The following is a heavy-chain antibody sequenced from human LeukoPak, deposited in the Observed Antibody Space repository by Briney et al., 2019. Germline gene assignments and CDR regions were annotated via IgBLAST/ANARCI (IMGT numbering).Heavy chain of an antibody. D-gene: IGHD1-26*01. J-gene: IGHJ3*01. CDR2: ITGSGGST. CDR3: AKGNSGRDRAFDV. CDR1: GFTFSNYG. V-gene: IGHV3-23*01. Sequence: PGGSLRLSCAASGFTFSNYGLSWVRQAPGKGLEWVSGITGSGGSTYYADSVKGRFTISRDNSKNTLYLQMNSLRAEDTAVYYCAKGNSGRDRAFDVWGQGTMVTVSS.